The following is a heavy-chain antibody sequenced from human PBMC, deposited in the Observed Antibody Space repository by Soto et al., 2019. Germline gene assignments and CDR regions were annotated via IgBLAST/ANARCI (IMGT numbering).Heavy chain of an antibody. CDR3: TRSDYDTSGYTDF. V-gene: IGHV3-11*01. D-gene: IGHD3-22*01. CDR2: ISESGTTI. Sequence: QVHLMESGGGLVKPGGSLRLSCAASGFAFSAYYMSWIRQAPGKGLEWLSYISESGTTIYYADSVKGRFTISRDNAKNSLYLQMNSLSVEDTAVYYCTRSDYDTSGYTDFWGQGTLVTVSS. CDR1: GFAFSAYY. J-gene: IGHJ4*02.